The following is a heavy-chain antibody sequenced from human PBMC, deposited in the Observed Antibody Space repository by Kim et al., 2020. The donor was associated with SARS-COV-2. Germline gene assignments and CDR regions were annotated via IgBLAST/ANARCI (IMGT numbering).Heavy chain of an antibody. CDR3: AKDFDDEYSSSSDY. CDR2: ISYDGSNK. V-gene: IGHV3-30*18. D-gene: IGHD6-6*01. CDR1: GFTFSSYG. Sequence: GGSLRLSCAASGFTFSSYGMHWVRQAPGKGLEWVAVISYDGSNKYYADSVKGRFTISRDNSKNTLYLQMNSLRAEDTAVYYCAKDFDDEYSSSSDYWGQG. J-gene: IGHJ4*02.